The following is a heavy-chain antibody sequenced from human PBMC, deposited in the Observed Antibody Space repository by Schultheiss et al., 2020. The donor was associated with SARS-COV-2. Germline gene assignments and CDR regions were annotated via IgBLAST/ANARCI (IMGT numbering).Heavy chain of an antibody. CDR2: LAWNSGSI. V-gene: IGHV3-9*01. CDR3: AKDETDIVGAASSIDY. CDR1: GFTFDNFA. J-gene: IGHJ4*02. D-gene: IGHD1-26*01. Sequence: GGSLRLSCVASGFTFDNFAMHWVRQAPGKGLEWVSGLAWNSGSIDYAASVRGRFTISRDNAKNSLYLQMNSLITEDTAFYYCAKDETDIVGAASSIDYWGQGTLVTVSS.